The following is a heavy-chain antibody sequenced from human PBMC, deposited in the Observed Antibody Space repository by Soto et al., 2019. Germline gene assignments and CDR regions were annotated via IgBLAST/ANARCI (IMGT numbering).Heavy chain of an antibody. Sequence: SETLSLHCPRFGVSIRTNYWPLVRPPPGKGLDWIGYVYNSGSTTYGPSFKSRVTLSVDTSKNQFSLKLTSVTAADTAVYYCAREGGGSYGAFDICGQGTMVTVSS. CDR3: AREGGGSYGAFDI. CDR2: VYNSGST. V-gene: IGHV4-59*01. J-gene: IGHJ3*02. CDR1: GVSIRTNY. D-gene: IGHD1-26*01.